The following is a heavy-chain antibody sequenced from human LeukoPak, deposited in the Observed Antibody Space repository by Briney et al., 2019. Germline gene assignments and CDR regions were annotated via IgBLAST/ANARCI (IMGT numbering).Heavy chain of an antibody. J-gene: IGHJ3*02. CDR1: GFAFSSYG. D-gene: IGHD6-13*01. CDR2: ISYDGSNK. CDR3: AKGVRGIAAADDAFDI. V-gene: IGHV3-30*18. Sequence: GGSLRLSCAASGFAFSSYGVHWVRQAPGKGLEWVAVISYDGSNKYYADSVKGRFTISRDNSKNTLYLQMNSLRAEDTAVYYCAKGVRGIAAADDAFDIWGQGTMVTVSS.